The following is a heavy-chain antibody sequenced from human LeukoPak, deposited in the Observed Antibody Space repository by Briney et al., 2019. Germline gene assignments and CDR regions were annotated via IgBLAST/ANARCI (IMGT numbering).Heavy chain of an antibody. CDR2: IYYSGST. V-gene: IGHV4-39*01. CDR3: ASFPIAASHEDFDY. D-gene: IGHD6-6*01. J-gene: IGHJ4*02. Sequence: SETLSLTCTVSGGSISSSSNYWGWIRQPPGKGLEWIGSIYYSGSTYYNPSLKSRVTISVDTSKNQFSLKLSSVTAADTAVYYCASFPIAASHEDFDYWGQGTLVTVSS. CDR1: GGSISSSSNY.